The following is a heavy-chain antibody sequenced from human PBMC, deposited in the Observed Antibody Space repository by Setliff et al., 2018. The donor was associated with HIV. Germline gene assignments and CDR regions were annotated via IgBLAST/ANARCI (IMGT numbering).Heavy chain of an antibody. J-gene: IGHJ4*02. CDR1: GGPLSGHY. Sequence: LSLTCAVYGGPLSGHYWSWIRQPPGQGLEWISYISSSGSTMYYADSVKGRFAISRDNAEDSLYLEMNSLRAGDTAVYYCASGEGWLNYWGQGTLVTVSS. D-gene: IGHD2-15*01. CDR3: ASGEGWLNY. V-gene: IGHV3-11*04. CDR2: ISSSGSTM.